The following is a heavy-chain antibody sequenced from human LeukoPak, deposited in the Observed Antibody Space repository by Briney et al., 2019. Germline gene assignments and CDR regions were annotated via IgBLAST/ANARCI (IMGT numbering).Heavy chain of an antibody. D-gene: IGHD3/OR15-3a*01. CDR1: GFTFSYAW. CDR3: ARVVWYGYFDY. J-gene: IGHJ4*02. Sequence: GGSLRLSCAASGFTFSYAWMSWVRQAPGKGLEWVANIKQDGSEKYYVDSVKGRFTISRDNAKNSLYLQMNSLRAEDTAVYYCARVVWYGYFDYWGQGTLVTVSS. V-gene: IGHV3-7*01. CDR2: IKQDGSEK.